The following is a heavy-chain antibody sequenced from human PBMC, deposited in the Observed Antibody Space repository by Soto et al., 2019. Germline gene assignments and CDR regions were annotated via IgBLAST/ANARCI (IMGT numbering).Heavy chain of an antibody. V-gene: IGHV4-61*01. J-gene: IGHJ6*02. D-gene: IGHD3-22*01. CDR3: ARTTYYYDSSGYLGYYYGMDV. CDR1: GGSVSSGSYY. Sequence: PSETLSLTCTVSGGSVSSGSYYWSWIRQPPGKGLEWIGYIYYSGSTNYTPSLKSRVTISVDTSKNQFSLKLSSVTAADTAVYYCARTTYYYDSSGYLGYYYGMDVWGQGTTVTVSS. CDR2: IYYSGST.